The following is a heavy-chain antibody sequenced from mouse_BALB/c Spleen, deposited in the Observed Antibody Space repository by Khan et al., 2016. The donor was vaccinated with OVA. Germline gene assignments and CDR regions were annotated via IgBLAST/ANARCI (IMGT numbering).Heavy chain of an antibody. CDR3: SRELRLGGFAY. D-gene: IGHD1-2*01. V-gene: IGHV2-6-7*01. CDR1: GFSLTDYG. Sequence: VQLQESGPGLVAPSQNLSITCTVSGFSLTDYGVNWVRQPPGKGLEWLGMIWGDGSTDSNSALKSRLSISKDNYKSQVFLKMKSLQTGDTARYYCSRELRLGGFAYWGQGTLVTVSA. J-gene: IGHJ3*01. CDR2: IWGDGST.